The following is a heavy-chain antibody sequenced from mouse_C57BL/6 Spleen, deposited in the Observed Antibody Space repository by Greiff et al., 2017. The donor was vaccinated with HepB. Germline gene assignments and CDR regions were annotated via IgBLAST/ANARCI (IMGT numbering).Heavy chain of an antibody. D-gene: IGHD1-1*01. CDR3: ARKADYYGSSEAMDY. V-gene: IGHV2-9-1*01. CDR1: GFSLTSYA. CDR2: IWTGGGT. Sequence: LVAPSQSMSITCTVSGFSLTSYAISWVRQPPGKGLEWLGVIWTGGGTNYNSALKSRLSISKDNSKSQVFLKMNSLQTDDTARYYCARKADYYGSSEAMDYWGQGTSVTVSS. J-gene: IGHJ4*01.